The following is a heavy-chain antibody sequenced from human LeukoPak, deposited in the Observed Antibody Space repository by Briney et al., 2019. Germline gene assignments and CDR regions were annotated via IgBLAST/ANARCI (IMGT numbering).Heavy chain of an antibody. CDR3: AREIVATILPEAFDI. D-gene: IGHD5-12*01. V-gene: IGHV4-34*01. Sequence: SETLSLTCAVCGGSFSGYYWSWIRQPPGKGLEWIGEINHSGSTNYNPSLKSRVTISVDTSKNQFSLKLSSVTAADTAVYYCAREIVATILPEAFDIWGQGTMVTVSS. CDR1: GGSFSGYY. CDR2: INHSGST. J-gene: IGHJ3*02.